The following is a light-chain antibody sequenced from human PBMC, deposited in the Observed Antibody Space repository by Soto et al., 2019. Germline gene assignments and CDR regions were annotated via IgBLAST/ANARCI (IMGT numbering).Light chain of an antibody. CDR3: AAWDDGLNGPL. CDR1: SSNIGGNT. Sequence: QSVLTQPPSASGTPGQRVTISCSGTSSNIGGNTVSWYQHLPGTAPKLLIYRNNQRPSGLTDRFSGFKSGTSAFLAISGLQSEDEADYYCAAWDDGLNGPLFGGGTKLTVL. V-gene: IGLV1-44*01. CDR2: RNN. J-gene: IGLJ2*01.